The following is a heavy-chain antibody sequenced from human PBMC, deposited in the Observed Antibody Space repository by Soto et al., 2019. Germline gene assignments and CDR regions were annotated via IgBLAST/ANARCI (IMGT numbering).Heavy chain of an antibody. CDR3: ARVSGAYCGGDCYSWWFDP. CDR1: GGSISSYY. CDR2: IYYSGST. Sequence: SETLSLTCTVSGGSISSYYWSWIRQPPGKGLEWIGYIYYSGSTNCNPSLKSRVTISVDTSKNQFSLKLSSVTAADTAVYYCARVSGAYCGGDCYSWWFDPWRQRTLVTVSS. D-gene: IGHD2-21*02. J-gene: IGHJ5*02. V-gene: IGHV4-59*01.